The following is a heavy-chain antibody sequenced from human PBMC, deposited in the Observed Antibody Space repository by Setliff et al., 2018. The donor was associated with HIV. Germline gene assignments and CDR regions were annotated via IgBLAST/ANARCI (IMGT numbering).Heavy chain of an antibody. V-gene: IGHV1-69*06. Sequence: VASVKVSCKASGGTFSSYTISWVRQAPGQGLEWMGGIIPIFRTPKYAQKFEDRVTITADKSTSTAYMGLTSLKSEDMAVYYCARGEGIVVVPVPHYYYMDVWGKGTTVTVSS. CDR2: IIPIFRTP. CDR3: ARGEGIVVVPVPHYYYMDV. CDR1: GGTFSSYT. D-gene: IGHD6-19*01. J-gene: IGHJ6*03.